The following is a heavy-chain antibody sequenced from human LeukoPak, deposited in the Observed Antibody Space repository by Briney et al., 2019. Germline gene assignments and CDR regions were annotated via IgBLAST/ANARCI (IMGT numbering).Heavy chain of an antibody. V-gene: IGHV4-38-2*02. CDR3: ARDPLHRFFDY. J-gene: IGHJ4*02. CDR1: GGSFSGYY. Sequence: SETLSLTCAVYGGSFSGYYWGWIRQPPGKGLEWIGTIYHSGSTYYTPSLKSRVTISLDTSKNQFSLKLSSVTAADTAMYYCARDPLHRFFDYWGQGTLVTVSS. CDR2: IYHSGST.